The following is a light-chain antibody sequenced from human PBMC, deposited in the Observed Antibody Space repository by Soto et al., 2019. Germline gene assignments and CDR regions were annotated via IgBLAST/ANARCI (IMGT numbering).Light chain of an antibody. CDR3: QSYDSSLSGSK. CDR2: GNS. CDR1: SSSIGAGYD. V-gene: IGLV1-40*01. Sequence: QSVLTQPPSVSGAPGQRVTISCTGSSSSIGAGYDVHWYQQLPGTAPKLLIYGNSNRPSGVPDRFSGSKSGTSASLAITGLQAEDEADYYCQSYDSSLSGSKFGGGTKVTVL. J-gene: IGLJ2*01.